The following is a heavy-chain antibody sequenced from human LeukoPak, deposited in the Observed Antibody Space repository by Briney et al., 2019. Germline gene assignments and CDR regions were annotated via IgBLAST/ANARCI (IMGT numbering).Heavy chain of an antibody. D-gene: IGHD2-21*01. Sequence: SETLSLTCTVSGGSISSGSYYWSWLRQPAGKGLEWIGHIYTSGSTNYNPSLKSRVTISVDTSKNQFSLKLSSVTAADTAVYYCARDNRDDYYYYMDVWGKGTTVTISS. CDR2: IYTSGST. J-gene: IGHJ6*03. CDR3: ARDNRDDYYYYMDV. V-gene: IGHV4-61*09. CDR1: GGSISSGSYY.